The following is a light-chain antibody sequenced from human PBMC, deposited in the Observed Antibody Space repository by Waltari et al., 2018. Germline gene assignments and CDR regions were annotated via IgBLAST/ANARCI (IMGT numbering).Light chain of an antibody. V-gene: IGLV1-40*01. Sequence: QSVLTQPPSVSGAPGQRVSISCTGSSSNIGAGFDVHWYQQLPGTAPKLLIYRNNNRPSGVPDRFSVSKSGTSASLAITGLQAEDEADYYCQSYDSSLSDSVFGGGTKLTVL. CDR3: QSYDSSLSDSV. CDR2: RNN. CDR1: SSNIGAGFD. J-gene: IGLJ2*01.